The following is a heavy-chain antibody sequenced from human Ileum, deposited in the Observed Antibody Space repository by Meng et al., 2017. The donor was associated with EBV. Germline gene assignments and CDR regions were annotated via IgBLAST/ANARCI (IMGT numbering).Heavy chain of an antibody. V-gene: IGHV4-39*01. CDR3: ARGYGSGWYYFDS. CDR2: IYYSGTT. Sequence: GPCLVTPSVTLPLPCTVSGFSIDGSSATWGWIRQPPGKGLGWMGNIYYSGTTYYNPSLKSRVTISVDTSKNQFSLKLSSVTAADTAVYYCARGYGSGWYYFDSWGQGTLVTVSS. CDR1: GFSIDGSSAT. D-gene: IGHD6-19*01. J-gene: IGHJ4*02.